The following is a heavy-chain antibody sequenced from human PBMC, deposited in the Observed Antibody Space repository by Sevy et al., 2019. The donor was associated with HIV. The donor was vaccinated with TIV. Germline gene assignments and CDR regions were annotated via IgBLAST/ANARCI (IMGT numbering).Heavy chain of an antibody. CDR1: GFTFSSYS. CDR2: ISGLSNYI. D-gene: IGHD1-1*01. J-gene: IGHJ4*02. V-gene: IGHV3-21*01. Sequence: GGFLRLSCTASGFTFSSYSFHWVRQAPGKGLEWVSSISGLSNYIYYSDSMKGRFTFSRDNAKNSLYLHMSSLRADDTAVYYCARAGNWPYFDYWGQGTLVTVSS. CDR3: ARAGNWPYFDY.